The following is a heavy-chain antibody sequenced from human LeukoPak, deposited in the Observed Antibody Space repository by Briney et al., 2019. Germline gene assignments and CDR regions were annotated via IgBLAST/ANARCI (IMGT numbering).Heavy chain of an antibody. V-gene: IGHV3-74*01. D-gene: IGHD6-6*01. CDR3: ARSTAARSFDY. CDR1: GFTFGSYW. CDR2: INTDGSST. J-gene: IGHJ4*02. Sequence: GGSLRLSCAASGFTFGSYWMHWVRQAPGKGLVWVSRINTDGSSTNYADSVKGRFTISRDNAKNTLFLQMNSLRVEDTAVYYCARSTAARSFDYWGRGTLVTVSS.